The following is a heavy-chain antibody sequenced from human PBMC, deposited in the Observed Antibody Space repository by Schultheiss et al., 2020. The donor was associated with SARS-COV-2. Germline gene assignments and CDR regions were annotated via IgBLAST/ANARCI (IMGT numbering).Heavy chain of an antibody. CDR3: ARRDRVGSAAQYYQYMDV. CDR2: VSWNGSRT. V-gene: IGHV3-35*01. D-gene: IGHD6-6*01. CDR1: GFTFSNSD. J-gene: IGHJ6*03. Sequence: GGSLRLSCAASGFTFSNSDMNWVHQAPGKGLEWVSGVSWNGSRTHYADSVKGRFTISRDNAKNSLYLQMNSLGAEDTAMYYCARRDRVGSAAQYYQYMDVWGKGTTVTVSS.